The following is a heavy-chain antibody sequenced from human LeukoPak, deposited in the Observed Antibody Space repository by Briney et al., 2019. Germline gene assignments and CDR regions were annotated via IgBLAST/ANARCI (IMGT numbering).Heavy chain of an antibody. V-gene: IGHV1-18*01. CDR3: ARGDDYGDS. Sequence: ASVKVSCKASGYTFTTFGITWVRQAPEQGLEWLGWISANSGNTNYAQKFRGRVTMTTDTSTRSADMELRSLTSDDTAVYYCARGDDYGDSWGQGTLVTVSA. CDR2: ISANSGNT. D-gene: IGHD5-24*01. J-gene: IGHJ4*02. CDR1: GYTFTTFG.